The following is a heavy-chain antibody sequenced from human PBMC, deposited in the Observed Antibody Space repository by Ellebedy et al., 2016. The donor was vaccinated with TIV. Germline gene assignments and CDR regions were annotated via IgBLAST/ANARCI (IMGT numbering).Heavy chain of an antibody. CDR3: ARGGIDLYYYGLDV. CDR1: GFTFSSYT. Sequence: GGSLRLSCAASGFTFSSYTMNWVRQAPGKGLEWVSYISNSAIYYADSVKGRFTISRDDVTNSLFLRMNGLSAEDTAVYYCARGGIDLYYYGLDVWGQGTPVTVSS. V-gene: IGHV3-48*04. D-gene: IGHD3-3*02. CDR2: ISNSAI. J-gene: IGHJ6*02.